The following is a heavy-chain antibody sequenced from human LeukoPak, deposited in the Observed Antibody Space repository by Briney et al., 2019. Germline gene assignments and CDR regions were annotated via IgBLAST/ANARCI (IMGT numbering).Heavy chain of an antibody. D-gene: IGHD2-15*01. Sequence: GGSLRLSCAASGFTFSSYWMSWVRQAPGKGLEWVANIKQDGSEKDYVDSVKGRFTISRDNAKNSLYLQMNSLRAEDTAVYYCARDAGYCSGGSCPLVANAFDIWGQGTMVTVSS. CDR3: ARDAGYCSGGSCPLVANAFDI. J-gene: IGHJ3*02. CDR1: GFTFSSYW. V-gene: IGHV3-7*01. CDR2: IKQDGSEK.